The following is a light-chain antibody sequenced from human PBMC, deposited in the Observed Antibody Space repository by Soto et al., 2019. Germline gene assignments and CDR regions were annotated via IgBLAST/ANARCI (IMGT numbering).Light chain of an antibody. CDR3: QQYDNWPRA. CDR1: QSVSNN. Sequence: IVLTQSPGTLSLSPGERATLSCRASQSVSNNYLAWYQQKPGQAPRLLIYSASMRVTGIPVRFSGSGSGTEFTLTISTLQSEDIGVYYCQQYDNWPRAFGQGTKVDI. V-gene: IGKV3-15*01. CDR2: SAS. J-gene: IGKJ1*01.